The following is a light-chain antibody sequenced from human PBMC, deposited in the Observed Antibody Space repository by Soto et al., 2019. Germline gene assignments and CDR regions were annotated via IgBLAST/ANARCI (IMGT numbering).Light chain of an antibody. CDR3: QQYGRT. CDR2: GTS. CDR1: QSVSSSY. Sequence: EIVLTQSPGTLSLSPGERATLSCRASQSVSSSYLAWYQQKTGQAPRLLIYGTSSRATAIPDRFSGSGSGTAFTRSISRLEPDDFAVYYCQQYGRTFGQGTKVEIK. J-gene: IGKJ1*01. V-gene: IGKV3-20*01.